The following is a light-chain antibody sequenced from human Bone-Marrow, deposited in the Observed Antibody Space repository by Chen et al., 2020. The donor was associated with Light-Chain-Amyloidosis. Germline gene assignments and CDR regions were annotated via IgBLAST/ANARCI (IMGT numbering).Light chain of an antibody. CDR3: QQYGSSPQLT. CDR2: AAS. V-gene: IGKV1-39*01. J-gene: IGKJ4*01. Sequence: DIQMTQSPSSLSASVGDRVTITCRASQSISSYLNWYQQKPGKAPKLLIYAASSLQSGVPSRFSGSGSGTDFTLTISRLEPEDFAVYYCQQYGSSPQLTFGGGTKVEIK. CDR1: QSISSY.